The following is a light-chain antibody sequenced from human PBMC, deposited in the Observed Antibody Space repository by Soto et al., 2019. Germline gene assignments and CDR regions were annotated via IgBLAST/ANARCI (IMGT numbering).Light chain of an antibody. J-gene: IGKJ3*01. CDR2: DAS. Sequence: EIVLTQSPATLSLSPGERATLSCRASQSVSSYLAWYQQKPGQAPRLLIYDASNRATGIPARFSGSGSGTDFTLTSSSLEPEDFAVYYCQQRGNWPLTFGPGTKVDIK. V-gene: IGKV3-11*01. CDR3: QQRGNWPLT. CDR1: QSVSSY.